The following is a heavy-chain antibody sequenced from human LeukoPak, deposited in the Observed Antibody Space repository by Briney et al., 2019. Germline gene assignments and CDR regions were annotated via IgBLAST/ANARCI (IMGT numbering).Heavy chain of an antibody. D-gene: IGHD2-21*02. CDR2: ISGSGGTT. J-gene: IGHJ5*02. CDR3: AKGYCASFTCYSRFDP. CDR1: GFTFSSYA. V-gene: IGHV3-23*01. Sequence: GGSLRLSCAASGFTFSSYAMSWVRQAPGKGLEWVSAISGSGGTTYYADSVKGRFTISRDNYKNKLFLQMNSPRAEDTALYYCAKGYCASFTCYSRFDPWGQGTLVTVSS.